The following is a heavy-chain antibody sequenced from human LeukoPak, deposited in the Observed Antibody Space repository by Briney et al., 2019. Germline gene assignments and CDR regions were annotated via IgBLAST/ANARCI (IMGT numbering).Heavy chain of an antibody. Sequence: GGSLRLSCAASGFTFRSYAMSWVRQAPGKGLEWVSAISGSGGTTDYADSVKGRFTISRDNSKNTLYLQMNSLRAEDTAVYYCAKDPPTSGYTDCWGQGTLVTVSS. CDR2: ISGSGGTT. CDR3: AKDPPTSGYTDC. J-gene: IGHJ4*02. CDR1: GFTFRSYA. V-gene: IGHV3-23*01. D-gene: IGHD3-22*01.